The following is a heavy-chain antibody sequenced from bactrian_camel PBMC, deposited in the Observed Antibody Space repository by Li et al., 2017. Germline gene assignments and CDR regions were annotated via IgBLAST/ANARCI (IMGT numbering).Heavy chain of an antibody. J-gene: IGHJ4*01. V-gene: IGHV3S1*01. CDR2: INGGGGTT. CDR1: GFTFSSYW. Sequence: HVQLVESGGGLVQPGGSLRLSCAASGFTFSSYWMYWVRQAPGKGLEWVAGINGGGGTTYYADSVRGRFTISRDNAKNTLYLQMNSLKPEDTAMYYCAAGRQVWSWQMLLSQMYNYWGQGTQVTVS. D-gene: IGHD3*01. CDR3: AAGRQVWSWQMLLSQMYNY.